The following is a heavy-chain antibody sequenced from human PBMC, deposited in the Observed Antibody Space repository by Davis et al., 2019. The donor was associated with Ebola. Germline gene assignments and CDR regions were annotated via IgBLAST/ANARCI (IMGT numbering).Heavy chain of an antibody. CDR1: GFGFSGYD. Sequence: PGGSLRLSCADSGFGFSGYDMNWVRQAPGKGLEWISYINSRGLVMYYADSVKGRFTISRDNAKNSLYLQMSSLRVEDTAIYYCARGGKSRTPLDEWGQGTLVTVSS. CDR2: INSRGLVM. CDR3: ARGGKSRTPLDE. V-gene: IGHV3-48*03. J-gene: IGHJ4*01. D-gene: IGHD1-1*01.